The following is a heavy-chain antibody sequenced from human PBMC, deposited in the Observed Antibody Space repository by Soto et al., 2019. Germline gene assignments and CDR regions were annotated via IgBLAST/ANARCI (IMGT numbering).Heavy chain of an antibody. J-gene: IGHJ4*02. D-gene: IGHD5-18*01. Sequence: EVQLVGSGGGLFKPGGSLGLSGAASGLTSSSYSMNWVRQPPGKGRGWVSSISSSSSYIYYADSVKGRFTISRDNAKNSLYLQMNSLRAEDTAVYYCARDQPGYSYGYGLGYWGQGTLVTVSS. V-gene: IGHV3-21*01. CDR2: ISSSSSYI. CDR3: ARDQPGYSYGYGLGY. CDR1: GLTSSSYS.